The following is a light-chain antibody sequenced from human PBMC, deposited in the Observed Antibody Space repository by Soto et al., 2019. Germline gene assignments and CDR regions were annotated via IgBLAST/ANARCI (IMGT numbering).Light chain of an antibody. J-gene: IGLJ2*01. V-gene: IGLV1-44*01. CDR2: NNN. Sequence: QSVLTQPPSASGTPGQRVTISCSGSSSNIGSKTVNWYQQVPGTPTKLLIYNNNQRPSGVPGRFSGSKSGTSASLAISALQSEDEADYYCAAWDDSLNGVIFGGGTNLTVL. CDR1: SSNIGSKT. CDR3: AAWDDSLNGVI.